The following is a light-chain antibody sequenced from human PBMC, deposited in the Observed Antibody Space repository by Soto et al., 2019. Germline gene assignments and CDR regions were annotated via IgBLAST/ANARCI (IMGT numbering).Light chain of an antibody. J-gene: IGLJ1*01. Sequence: QSVLTQPPSVSGAPGQRVTISCTGSSSNIGAGYAVQWYQQLPGTAPKLLIYGDNNRPSGVPDRFSGSRSGTSASLAITGLQAEDEADYYCQSSDSSVREVFGAGTKVTVL. CDR3: QSSDSSVREV. V-gene: IGLV1-40*01. CDR1: SSNIGAGYA. CDR2: GDN.